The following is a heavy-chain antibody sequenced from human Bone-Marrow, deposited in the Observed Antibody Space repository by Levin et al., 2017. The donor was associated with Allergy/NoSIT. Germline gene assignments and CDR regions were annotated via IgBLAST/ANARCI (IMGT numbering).Heavy chain of an antibody. D-gene: IGHD4-17*01. CDR1: GITFSEPW. CDR3: TIEHDYGDYLNFFDP. CDR2: IKSRSAGETT. J-gene: IGHJ5*02. V-gene: IGHV3-15*07. Sequence: PGGSLRLSCAASGITFSEPWMNWVRQAPGKGLEWVGRIKSRSAGETTDYAAPVKDRFTISRDDSKNTVYLQMNSLRTEDTALYYCTIEHDYGDYLNFFDPWGQGTLVTVSS.